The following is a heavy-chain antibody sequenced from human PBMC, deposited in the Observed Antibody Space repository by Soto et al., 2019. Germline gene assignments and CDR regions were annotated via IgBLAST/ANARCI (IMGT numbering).Heavy chain of an antibody. J-gene: IGHJ4*02. CDR1: GGTFSSYA. Sequence: ASVKVSCKASGGTFSSYAISWVRQAPGQGLEWMGGIIPIFGTANYAQKFQGRVTITADESTSTAYMELSSLRSEDTAVYYRARCTYCGGDCYHQFDYWGQGTLVTVSS. CDR3: ARCTYCGGDCYHQFDY. V-gene: IGHV1-69*13. D-gene: IGHD2-21*02. CDR2: IIPIFGTA.